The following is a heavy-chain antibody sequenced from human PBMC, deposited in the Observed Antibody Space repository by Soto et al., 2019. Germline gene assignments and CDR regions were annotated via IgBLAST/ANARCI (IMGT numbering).Heavy chain of an antibody. CDR3: ARVHASGHGVDY. D-gene: IGHD5-12*01. CDR2: ISHSGDT. Sequence: SETLSLTCAVSSYSIRSGDYWAWIRQSPGKGLEWSGTISHSGDTFYNPSLRSRVTLSVDASKNQFSLELTSVTAADTALYYCARVHASGHGVDYWGQGTLVTVSS. J-gene: IGHJ4*02. CDR1: SYSIRSGDY. V-gene: IGHV4-38-2*01.